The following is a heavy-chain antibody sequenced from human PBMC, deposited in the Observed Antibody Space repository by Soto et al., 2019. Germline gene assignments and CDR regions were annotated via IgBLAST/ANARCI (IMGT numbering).Heavy chain of an antibody. CDR2: IYHSGST. V-gene: IGHV4-4*02. D-gene: IGHD6-19*01. J-gene: IGHJ5*02. Sequence: SETLSLTCAVSGGSISSSNWWSWVRQPPGKGLEWIGEIYHSGSTNYNPSLKSRVTISVDKSKNQFSLKLSSVTAADTAVYYWARAAIAVAGTDWFDPWGQGTLVTVSS. CDR3: ARAAIAVAGTDWFDP. CDR1: GGSISSSNW.